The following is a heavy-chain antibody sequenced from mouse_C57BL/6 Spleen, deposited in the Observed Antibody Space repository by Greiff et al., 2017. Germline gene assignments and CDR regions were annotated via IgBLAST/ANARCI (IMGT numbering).Heavy chain of an antibody. CDR1: GYTFTSYG. V-gene: IGHV1-81*01. CDR3: ARWLRGAMDY. D-gene: IGHD2-2*01. J-gene: IGHJ4*01. CDR2: IYPRSGNT. Sequence: VQLQQSGAELARPGASVQLSCKASGYTFTSYGISWVKQRTGPGLAWIGAIYPRSGNTYYNEKFKGKATLPADTSSSTAYMELRSLTSEDSAVYVCARWLRGAMDYWGQGTSVTGSS.